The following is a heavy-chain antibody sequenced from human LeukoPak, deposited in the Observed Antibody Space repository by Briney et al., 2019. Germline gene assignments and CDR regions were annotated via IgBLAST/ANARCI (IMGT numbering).Heavy chain of an antibody. J-gene: IGHJ4*02. V-gene: IGHV3-7*05. CDR1: GFTFSSYW. D-gene: IGHD6-13*01. Sequence: PGGSLRLACAASGFTFSSYWMTWVRQAPGKGLEWVAKIKQDGSEKYYVDSVKGRFTISRDNAKNSLYLQMNSLGAEDTAVYYCARRGTSSSWAHFDYWGQGTLFTVSS. CDR3: ARRGTSSSWAHFDY. CDR2: IKQDGSEK.